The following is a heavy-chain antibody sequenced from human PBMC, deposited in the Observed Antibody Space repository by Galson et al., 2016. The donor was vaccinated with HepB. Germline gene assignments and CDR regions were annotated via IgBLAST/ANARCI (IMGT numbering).Heavy chain of an antibody. Sequence: SLRLSCADSNNHVHWVRQAPGKGLEWVALISNDGNNKAYADSVKGRFTVSGDSSKTTVHLHMDSVKTEDTAIYYCTREGGSSGWAGYSDYWGQGILVTVSS. CDR2: ISNDGNNK. V-gene: IGHV3-30-3*01. D-gene: IGHD6-25*01. CDR1: NNH. CDR3: TREGGSSGWAGYSDY. J-gene: IGHJ4*02.